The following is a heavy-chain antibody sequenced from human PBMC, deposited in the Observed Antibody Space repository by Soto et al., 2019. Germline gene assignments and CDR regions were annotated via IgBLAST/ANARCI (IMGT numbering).Heavy chain of an antibody. CDR3: ARPPRIAAAGTAFDI. D-gene: IGHD6-13*01. CDR2: VIPIFGTA. CDR1: GGTFSSYA. Sequence: QVQLVQSGAEVKKPGSSVKVSCTASGGTFSSYALRWVRQAPGQGLAWMGGVIPIFGTAHYAQKFQGRVTITADESTSTAYRELSSLRAEDTAGDYGARPPRIAAAGTAFDIWGQGTRVTVSS. J-gene: IGHJ3*02. V-gene: IGHV1-69*01.